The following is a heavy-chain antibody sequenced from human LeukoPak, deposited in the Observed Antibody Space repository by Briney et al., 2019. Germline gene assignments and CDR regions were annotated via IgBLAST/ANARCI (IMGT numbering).Heavy chain of an antibody. CDR2: IWYDGSNK. CDR1: GFTFSSYG. J-gene: IGHJ4*02. D-gene: IGHD2-15*01. Sequence: GGSLRLSCAASGFTFSSYGMHWVRQAPGKGLDWVAVIWYDGSNKYYADSVKGRFTISRDNSKNTLYLQMNSLRAEDTAVYYCAREGYCSGGSCWYYFDYWGQGTLVTVSS. CDR3: AREGYCSGGSCWYYFDY. V-gene: IGHV3-33*01.